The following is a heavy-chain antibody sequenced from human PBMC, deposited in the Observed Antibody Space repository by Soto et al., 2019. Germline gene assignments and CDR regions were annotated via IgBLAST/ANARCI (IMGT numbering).Heavy chain of an antibody. CDR2: TYYRSQWHY. J-gene: IGHJ4*02. Sequence: QVQLQQSGPGLVKPSQTLSLTCAISGDSVSSNSAVWNWIRQSPSRGLEWLGRTYYRSQWHYEYAVFVQSRISIDPDTFKNHFSLQLNSVTPEDTAVYYCVRLVGNSWLDHWGQGTLVTVSS. CDR3: VRLVGNSWLDH. D-gene: IGHD3-9*01. V-gene: IGHV6-1*01. CDR1: GDSVSSNSAV.